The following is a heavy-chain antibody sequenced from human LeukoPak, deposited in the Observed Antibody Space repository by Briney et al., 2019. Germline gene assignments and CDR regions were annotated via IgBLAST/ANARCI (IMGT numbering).Heavy chain of an antibody. CDR1: GFTFSSYG. Sequence: PGGSLRLSCAASGFTFSSYGMHWVRQAPGKGLEWVAFIRYDGSNKYYADSVKGRFTISRDNSKNTLYLQMNSLRAEDTAVYYCSTTYEQLVYYYYYYMDVWGKGTTVTVSS. D-gene: IGHD6-6*01. CDR2: IRYDGSNK. V-gene: IGHV3-30*02. CDR3: STTYEQLVYYYYYYMDV. J-gene: IGHJ6*03.